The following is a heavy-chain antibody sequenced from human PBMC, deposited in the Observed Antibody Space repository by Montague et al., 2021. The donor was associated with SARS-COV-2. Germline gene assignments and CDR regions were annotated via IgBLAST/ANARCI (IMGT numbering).Heavy chain of an antibody. J-gene: IGHJ6*02. D-gene: IGHD6-19*01. CDR2: IYYSGSI. V-gene: IGHV4-59*01. Sequence: SETLSLTCTVSGGSISSYYWSWIRQPPGKGLEWIGYIYYSGSINYNPSLKSRVTISVDTSKNQFSLKLSSVTAADTAVYYCTRDSRTSGWGYWYHGLDVWGQGTTVIVSS. CDR3: TRDSRTSGWGYWYHGLDV. CDR1: GGSISSYY.